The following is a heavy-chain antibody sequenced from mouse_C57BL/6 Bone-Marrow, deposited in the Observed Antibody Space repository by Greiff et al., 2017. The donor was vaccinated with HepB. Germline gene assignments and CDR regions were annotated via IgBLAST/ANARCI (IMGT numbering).Heavy chain of an antibody. V-gene: IGHV1-64*01. D-gene: IGHD2-3*01. Sequence: VQLQQPGAELVKPGASVKLSCKASGYTFTSYWMHWVKQRPGQGLEWIGMIHPNSGSTNYNEKFKSKATLTVDKSSSTAYMQLSSLTSEDSAVYYCFYDGYYSWYCDVWGTGTTVTVSS. J-gene: IGHJ1*03. CDR1: GYTFTSYW. CDR2: IHPNSGST. CDR3: FYDGYYSWYCDV.